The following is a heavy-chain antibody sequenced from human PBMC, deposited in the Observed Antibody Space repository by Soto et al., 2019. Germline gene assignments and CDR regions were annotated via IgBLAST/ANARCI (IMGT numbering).Heavy chain of an antibody. J-gene: IGHJ4*02. D-gene: IGHD2-15*01. CDR3: AKGEVRYCSGGSCYQFDY. V-gene: IGHV3-30*18. CDR2: ISYDGSNK. CDR1: GFTFSSYG. Sequence: GGSLRLSCAASGFTFSSYGMHWVRQAPGKGLEWVAVISYDGSNKYYADSVKGRFTISRDNSKNTLYLQMNSLRAEDTAVYYCAKGEVRYCSGGSCYQFDYWGQGTLVTVSS.